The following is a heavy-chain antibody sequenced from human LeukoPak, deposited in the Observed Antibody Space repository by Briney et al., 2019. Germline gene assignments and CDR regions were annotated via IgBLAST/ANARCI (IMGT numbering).Heavy chain of an antibody. J-gene: IGHJ6*04. CDR3: ARDQEGIVVVLAAINYYYYGMDV. Sequence: PGGSLRLSCAASGFTFSSYAMHWVRQAPGKGLEWVAVISYDGSNKYYADSVKGRFTISRDNSKNTLYLQMNSLRAEDTAVYYCARDQEGIVVVLAAINYYYYGMDVWGKGTTVTVSS. D-gene: IGHD2-2*02. CDR2: ISYDGSNK. CDR1: GFTFSSYA. V-gene: IGHV3-30*04.